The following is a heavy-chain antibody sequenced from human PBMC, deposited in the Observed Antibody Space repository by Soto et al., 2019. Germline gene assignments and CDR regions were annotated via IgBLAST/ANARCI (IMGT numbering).Heavy chain of an antibody. CDR1: GFTFSSYA. CDR2: ISGSGGST. Sequence: LRLSCAASGFTFSSYAMSWVRQAPGKGLEWVSAISGSGGSTYYADSVKGRFTISRDNSKNTLYLQMNSLRAEDTAVYYCAKDPNWNYVPNWFDPWGQGTLVTVSS. D-gene: IGHD1-7*01. V-gene: IGHV3-23*01. J-gene: IGHJ5*02. CDR3: AKDPNWNYVPNWFDP.